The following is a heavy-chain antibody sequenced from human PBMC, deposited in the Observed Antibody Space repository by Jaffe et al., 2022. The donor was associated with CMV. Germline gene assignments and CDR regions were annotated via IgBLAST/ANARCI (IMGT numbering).Heavy chain of an antibody. Sequence: EVQLVESGGGLVQPGGSLRLSCAASGFTFSSYSMNWVRQAPGKGLEWVSYISSSSSTIYYADSVKGRFTISRDNAKNSLYLQMNSLRDEDTAVYYCARRLITKRHYGMDVWGQGTTVTVSS. CDR1: GFTFSSYS. V-gene: IGHV3-48*02. J-gene: IGHJ6*02. CDR2: ISSSSSTI. CDR3: ARRLITKRHYGMDV. D-gene: IGHD1-1*01.